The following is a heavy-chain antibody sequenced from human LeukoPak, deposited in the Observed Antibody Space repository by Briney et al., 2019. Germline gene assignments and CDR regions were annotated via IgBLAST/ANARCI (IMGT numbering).Heavy chain of an antibody. CDR3: ARGRVHYDSSGYYYYDY. CDR1: GGSFSGYY. J-gene: IGHJ4*02. CDR2: INHSGST. V-gene: IGHV4-34*01. D-gene: IGHD3-22*01. Sequence: SETLSLTCAVYGGSFSGYYWSWIRQPPGKGLEWIGEINHSGSTNYNPSLKSRVTISVDTSKNQFSLKLSSVTAADTAVYYCARGRVHYDSSGYYYYDYWGQGTLVTVSP.